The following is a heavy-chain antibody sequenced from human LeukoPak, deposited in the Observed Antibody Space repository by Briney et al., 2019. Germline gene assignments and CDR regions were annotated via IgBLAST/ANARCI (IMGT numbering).Heavy chain of an antibody. CDR3: ARVCSSTSCYTDAFDI. CDR2: TNPNSGNT. CDR1: GYTFTSYD. J-gene: IGHJ3*02. V-gene: IGHV1-8*01. Sequence: ASVKVSCKASGYTFTSYDINWVRQATGQGLEWMGWTNPNSGNTGYAQKFQGRVTMTRNTSISTAYMELSSLRSEDTAVYYCARVCSSTSCYTDAFDIWGQGTMVTVSS. D-gene: IGHD2-2*02.